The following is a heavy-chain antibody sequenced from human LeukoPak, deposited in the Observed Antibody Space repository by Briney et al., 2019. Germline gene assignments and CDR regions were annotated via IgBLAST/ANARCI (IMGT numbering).Heavy chain of an antibody. V-gene: IGHV3-13*01. J-gene: IGHJ6*02. CDR3: ARVGWFYGMDV. Sequence: GGSLRLSCAASGFTFSSYDMHWVRQATGKGLEWVSAIGTAGDTYYPGSVKGRFTISRENAKNSLYLQMNSLRAGDTAVYYCARVGWFYGMDVWGQGTTVTVSS. D-gene: IGHD3-10*01. CDR1: GFTFSSYD. CDR2: IGTAGDT.